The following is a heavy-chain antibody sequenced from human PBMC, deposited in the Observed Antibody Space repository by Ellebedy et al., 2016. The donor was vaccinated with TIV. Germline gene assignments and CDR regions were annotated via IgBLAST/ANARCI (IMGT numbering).Heavy chain of an antibody. CDR3: ARDRGDFHFDL. CDR1: GFTIDGYS. D-gene: IGHD2-21*01. V-gene: IGHV3-48*01. CDR2: ISSTSRTI. J-gene: IGHJ4*02. Sequence: PGGSLRLSCAASGFTIDGYSMNWVRQAPGKGLEWVSYISSTSRTIYYAESVKGRFTVSRDNVKNSLYLQLNSLRAEDTAVYYCARDRGDFHFDLWGQGTLVTVSS.